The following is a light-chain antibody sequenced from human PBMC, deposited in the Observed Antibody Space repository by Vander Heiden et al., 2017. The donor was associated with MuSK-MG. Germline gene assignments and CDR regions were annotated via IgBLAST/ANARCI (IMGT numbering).Light chain of an antibody. CDR3: RQDDNSPRT. J-gene: IGKJ1*01. V-gene: IGKV1-6*01. Sequence: AIQMTQSPSSLSASVGDRVTISCRASQAIRNDLGWYQKKPGKAPKLLIYAASTLQSGVPSRFSGSGSGTDFTLTISSLQPEDFATYYCRQDDNSPRTSGQGPKVEIK. CDR2: AAS. CDR1: QAIRND.